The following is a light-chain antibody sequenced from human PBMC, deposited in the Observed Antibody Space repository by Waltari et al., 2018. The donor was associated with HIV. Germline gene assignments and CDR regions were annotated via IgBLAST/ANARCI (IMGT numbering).Light chain of an antibody. Sequence: DIQMTQPPSTVAASVGDRINMTCRSSQSIGNWLAWYQHRPGEAPNLLVYKASILRSGVPSRFSAGASGTEFTLTITTLQPEDIAIYYCQQYNSHSRAFGPGTKVE. CDR3: QQYNSHSRA. CDR2: KAS. V-gene: IGKV1-5*03. J-gene: IGKJ4*02. CDR1: QSIGNW.